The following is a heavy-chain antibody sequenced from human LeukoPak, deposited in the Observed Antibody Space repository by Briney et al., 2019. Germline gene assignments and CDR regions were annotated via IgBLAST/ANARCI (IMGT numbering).Heavy chain of an antibody. CDR2: INAGNGNT. CDR3: ARDGGIIAVASDY. CDR1: GYTFTSYA. J-gene: IGHJ4*02. Sequence: ASVKVSCKASGYTFTSYAMHWVRQAPGQRLEWMGWINAGNGNTKYSQKLQGRVTMTTDTSTSTAYMELRSLRSDDTAVYYCARDGGIIAVASDYWGQGTLVTVSS. D-gene: IGHD6-19*01. V-gene: IGHV1-3*01.